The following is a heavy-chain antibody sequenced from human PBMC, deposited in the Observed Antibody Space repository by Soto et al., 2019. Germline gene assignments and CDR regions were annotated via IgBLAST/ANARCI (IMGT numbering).Heavy chain of an antibody. CDR3: ARGRTKRSDFFGVVINYYYYGMDV. CDR2: IYHSGTT. V-gene: IGHV4-38-2*01. J-gene: IGHJ6*02. Sequence: PSETLSLTCAVSGDSISSGYHWAWIRQPPGKGPEWVASIYHSGTTYYNPSLTSRVTISVDTSKNQFSLKLTSVTAADTAVYYCARGRTKRSDFFGVVINYYYYGMDVWGQGTTVTVSS. CDR1: GDSISSGYH. D-gene: IGHD3-3*01.